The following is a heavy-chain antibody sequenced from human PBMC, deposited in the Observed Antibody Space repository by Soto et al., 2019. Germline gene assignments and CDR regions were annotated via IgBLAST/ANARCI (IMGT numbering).Heavy chain of an antibody. Sequence: QVHLQESGPRLVKPSETLSLTCTVSGGSISNYYWSWIRQPPGRGLEWIGHIFYSGRPNYNPALKCRVAISVDTSKSQFSLNLSSVTAADTAVYYCAKDSGYNYGYFRWFDPWGQGTLVTVSS. D-gene: IGHD5-18*01. CDR2: IFYSGRP. V-gene: IGHV4-59*01. CDR1: GGSISNYY. J-gene: IGHJ5*02. CDR3: AKDSGYNYGYFRWFDP.